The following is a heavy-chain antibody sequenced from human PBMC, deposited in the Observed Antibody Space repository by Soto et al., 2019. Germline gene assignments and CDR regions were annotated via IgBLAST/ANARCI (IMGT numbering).Heavy chain of an antibody. J-gene: IGHJ4*02. D-gene: IGHD3-16*01. CDR2: IYHSGST. CDR1: GGSISSGGYS. Sequence: SETLSLTCAVSGGSISSGGYSWSWIRQPPGKGLEWIGYIYHSGSTYYNPSLKSRVTISVDRSKNQFSLKLSTVTAADTAVYYGARLTRTGELRVDYWGQGTLVTVSS. CDR3: ARLTRTGELRVDY. V-gene: IGHV4-30-2*02.